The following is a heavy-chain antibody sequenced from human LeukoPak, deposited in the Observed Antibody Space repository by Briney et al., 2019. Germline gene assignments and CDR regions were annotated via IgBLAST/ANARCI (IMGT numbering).Heavy chain of an antibody. CDR1: GFTFSTYE. Sequence: GGSLRLSCAASGFTFSTYEFNWVRQAPGKGLEWVAYIGVGGNSIYYADFVRGLFTTSRDNAKNSLYLEMNSLRVEDTALYYCARETAHCGGDCFDYWGQGTLVTVSS. D-gene: IGHD2-21*01. V-gene: IGHV3-48*03. CDR3: ARETAHCGGDCFDY. CDR2: IGVGGNSI. J-gene: IGHJ4*02.